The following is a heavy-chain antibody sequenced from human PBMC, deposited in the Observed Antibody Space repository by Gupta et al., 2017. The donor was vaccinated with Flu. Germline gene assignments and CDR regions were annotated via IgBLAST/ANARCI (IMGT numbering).Heavy chain of an antibody. D-gene: IGHD6-13*01. CDR2: INRSGST. V-gene: IGHV4-34*01. CDR3: ARGTYSSSWSSNFDS. J-gene: IGHJ4*02. Sequence: RQPPGKGLEWIGEINRSGSTKYNPSLESRVTISVDTSKNQFSLIVSSVTAADTAVYFCARGTYSSSWSSNFDSWGQGTLVTVSS.